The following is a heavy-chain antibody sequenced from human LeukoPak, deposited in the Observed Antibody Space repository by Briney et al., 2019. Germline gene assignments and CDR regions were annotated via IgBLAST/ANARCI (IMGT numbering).Heavy chain of an antibody. Sequence: SETLSLTCTVSGGSISSGGYYWSWIRQHPGKGLEWIGYIYYSGGTYYNPSLKSRVTISVDTSKNQFSLKLSSVTAADTAVYYCARSSTTYMDVWGKGTTVTVSS. J-gene: IGHJ6*03. D-gene: IGHD2-2*01. CDR3: ARSSTTYMDV. V-gene: IGHV4-31*03. CDR1: GGSISSGGYY. CDR2: IYYSGGT.